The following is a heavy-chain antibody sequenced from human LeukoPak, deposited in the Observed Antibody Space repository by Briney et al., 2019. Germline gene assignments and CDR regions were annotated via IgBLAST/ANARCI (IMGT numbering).Heavy chain of an antibody. Sequence: SETLSLTCAVYGGSFXGYYWSWIRQPPXKXLEWIGEINHSGSXNYNPSLKSRVTISVDTSKNQFSLKLSSVTAADTAVYYCARGISDFWSGYYTYYYYGMDVWGQGTTVTVSS. CDR1: GGSFXGYY. CDR2: INHSGSX. D-gene: IGHD3-3*01. CDR3: ARGISDFWSGYYTYYYYGMDV. V-gene: IGHV4-34*01. J-gene: IGHJ6*02.